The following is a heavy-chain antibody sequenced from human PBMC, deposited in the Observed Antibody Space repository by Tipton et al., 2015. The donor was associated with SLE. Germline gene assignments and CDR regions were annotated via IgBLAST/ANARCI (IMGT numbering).Heavy chain of an antibody. Sequence: TLSLTCSVSGGSISNTTYYWGWIRQPPGKGLEWIGSIYYSGTTYYSPSLKSRLAISVDTSKNQFSLTLSSVTAADTAIYYCARLSSSSHPNFDSWGQGALVAVSS. CDR3: ARLSSSSHPNFDS. D-gene: IGHD6-6*01. J-gene: IGHJ4*02. CDR1: GGSISNTTYY. V-gene: IGHV4-39*01. CDR2: IYYSGTT.